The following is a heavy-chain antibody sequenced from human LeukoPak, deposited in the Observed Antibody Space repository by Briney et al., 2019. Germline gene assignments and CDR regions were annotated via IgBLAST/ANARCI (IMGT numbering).Heavy chain of an antibody. CDR1: GGSISSGSYY. J-gene: IGHJ3*02. Sequence: SETLSLTCTVSGGSISSGSYYWSWIRQPAGKGLEWIGRIYTSGSTNYNPSLKSRVTISVDTSKNQFSLKLSSVTAADTAVYYCARATYSSSWYGDAFDIWGQGTMVTVSS. CDR3: ARATYSSSWYGDAFDI. V-gene: IGHV4-61*02. D-gene: IGHD6-13*01. CDR2: IYTSGST.